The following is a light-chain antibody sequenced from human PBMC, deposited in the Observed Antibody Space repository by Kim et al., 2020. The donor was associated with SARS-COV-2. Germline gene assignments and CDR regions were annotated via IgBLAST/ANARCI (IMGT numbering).Light chain of an antibody. CDR2: GAS. CDR1: QSVSSSY. J-gene: IGKJ4*01. V-gene: IGKV3-20*01. Sequence: EIVLTQSPGTLSLSPGERATLSCRASQSVSSSYLAWYQQKPGQAPRLLIYGASSRATGIPDRFSGSGSGTDFTLTNSRLEPEDFAVYYCQQYDTSPLTFGGGTKLEI. CDR3: QQYDTSPLT.